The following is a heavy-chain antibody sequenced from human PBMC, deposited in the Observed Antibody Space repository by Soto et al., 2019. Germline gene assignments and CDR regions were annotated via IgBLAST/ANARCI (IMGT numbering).Heavy chain of an antibody. CDR2: INHSGST. CDR3: ERAPNTGTGDNYYYGMDV. V-gene: IGHV4-34*01. J-gene: IGHJ6*02. CDR1: GGSFSGYY. D-gene: IGHD1-1*01. Sequence: SETLSLTCAVYGGSFSGYYWSWIRQPPGKGLEWIGEINHSGSTNYNPSLKSRVTISVDTSKNQFSLKLSSVTAADAAVYYCERAPNTGTGDNYYYGMDVWGQGTTVT.